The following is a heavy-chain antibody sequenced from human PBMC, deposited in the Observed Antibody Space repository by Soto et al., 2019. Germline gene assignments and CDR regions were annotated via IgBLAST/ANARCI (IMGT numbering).Heavy chain of an antibody. V-gene: IGHV3-21*01. CDR3: ARAPPQPFDP. CDR2: ISSSSSYI. J-gene: IGHJ5*02. CDR1: GFTFSSYS. Sequence: GSLRLSCAASGFTFSSYSMNWGRQAPGKGLEWVSSISSSSSYIYYADSVEGRFTISRENAKNSLYLQMNSLRAEHTAGYYCARAPPQPFDPWGQVTLVTVSS.